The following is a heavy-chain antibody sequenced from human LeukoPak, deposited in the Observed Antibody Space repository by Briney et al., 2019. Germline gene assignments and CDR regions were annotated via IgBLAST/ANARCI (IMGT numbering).Heavy chain of an antibody. CDR1: GFTFSSYA. CDR3: ARGRPVGELLEGDRNWFDP. V-gene: IGHV3-23*01. CDR2: ISGSGGST. D-gene: IGHD3-10*01. J-gene: IGHJ5*02. Sequence: PGGSLRLSCAASGFTFSSYAMSWVRQAPGKGLEWVSAISGSGGSTYYADSVKGRFTISRDNSKNTLYLQMNSLRAEDTAVYYCARGRPVGELLEGDRNWFDPWGQGTLVTVSS.